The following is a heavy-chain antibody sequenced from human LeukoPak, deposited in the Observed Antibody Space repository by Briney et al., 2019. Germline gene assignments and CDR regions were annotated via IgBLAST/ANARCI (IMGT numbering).Heavy chain of an antibody. Sequence: QTGGSLRVSCAASGFTFSDFEMIWVRQAPGKGLEWVALISYDGGTKYYADSVKGRFTISRDNSKNTLYLQMNSLRVEDTAVYYCAKRPAGTGYFQHWGQGTLVTVSS. V-gene: IGHV3-30*18. D-gene: IGHD6-19*01. CDR3: AKRPAGTGYFQH. CDR1: GFTFSDFE. CDR2: ISYDGGTK. J-gene: IGHJ1*01.